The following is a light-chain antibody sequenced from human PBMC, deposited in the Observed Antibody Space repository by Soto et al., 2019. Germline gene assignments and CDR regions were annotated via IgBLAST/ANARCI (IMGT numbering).Light chain of an antibody. Sequence: QSALTQPRSVSGSPGQSVTISCTGTSSDVGGYNYVSWYQQHPVKAPKLMIYDVNKRPSGVPDRFSGSKSGNTASLTISGLQAEDEADYYCCSYAGSDTYVFGTGTKVTVL. CDR2: DVN. V-gene: IGLV2-11*01. J-gene: IGLJ1*01. CDR1: SSDVGGYNY. CDR3: CSYAGSDTYV.